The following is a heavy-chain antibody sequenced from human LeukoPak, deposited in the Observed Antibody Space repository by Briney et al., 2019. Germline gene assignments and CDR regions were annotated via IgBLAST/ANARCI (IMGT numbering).Heavy chain of an antibody. D-gene: IGHD6-19*01. Sequence: ASVKVSCKASGYTFIDYYFNWVRQAPGQGLEWMGRINVKSGATDYAQKFQGRVTVTRDTSISTAYMELSSLRSDDTAVYYCARVGRESSTGWLDYWGQGTLVTVSS. CDR3: ARVGRESSTGWLDY. V-gene: IGHV1-2*06. CDR1: GYTFIDYY. CDR2: INVKSGAT. J-gene: IGHJ4*02.